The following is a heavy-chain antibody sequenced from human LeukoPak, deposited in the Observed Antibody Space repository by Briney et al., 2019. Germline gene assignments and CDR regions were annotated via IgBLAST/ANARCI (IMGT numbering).Heavy chain of an antibody. V-gene: IGHV3-30*02. CDR3: ALIGVVIPPDTYDV. CDR2: IRYDGSDS. D-gene: IGHD2-21*01. J-gene: IGHJ3*01. Sequence: GGSLRLSCSAFGFTFGDYAFHWVRQAPGKGLEWLAFIRYDGSDSYYADSVKGRFTISRDNSKKTLYLQMDSLRTEDTALYYCALIGVVIPPDTYDVWGQGTLVTVSS. CDR1: GFTFGDYA.